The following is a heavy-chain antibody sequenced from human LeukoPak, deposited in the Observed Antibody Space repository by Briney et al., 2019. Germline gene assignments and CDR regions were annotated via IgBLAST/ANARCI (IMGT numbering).Heavy chain of an antibody. J-gene: IGHJ4*02. CDR1: GGSISSSNYY. D-gene: IGHD6-13*01. CDR3: ASYIAAAGTIDY. V-gene: IGHV4-39*01. Sequence: PSETLSLTCIVAGGSISSSNYYWGWIRQPPGKGLEWIGTIYYTGSTYYNPSLKSRVTISVDTSKNQFSLKLSSVTAADTAVYYCASYIAAAGTIDYWGQGTLVTVSS. CDR2: IYYTGST.